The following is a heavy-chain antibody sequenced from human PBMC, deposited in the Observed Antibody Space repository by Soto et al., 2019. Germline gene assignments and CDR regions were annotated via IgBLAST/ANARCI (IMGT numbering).Heavy chain of an antibody. Sequence: PGGSLRLSCAASGFTFSSYAMSWVRQAPGKGLEWVSAISGSGGSTYYADSVKGRFTISRDNSKNTLYLKMNSLRAEDTAVYYCAKPGELRFFEWLSYWDYYYYGMDVWGQGTTVTVSS. V-gene: IGHV3-23*01. J-gene: IGHJ6*02. CDR1: GFTFSSYA. CDR2: ISGSGGST. CDR3: AKPGELRFFEWLSYWDYYYYGMDV. D-gene: IGHD3-3*01.